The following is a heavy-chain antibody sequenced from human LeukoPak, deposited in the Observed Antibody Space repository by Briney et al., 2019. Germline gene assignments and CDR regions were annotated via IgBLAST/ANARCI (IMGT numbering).Heavy chain of an antibody. CDR2: ISGSGDRT. J-gene: IGHJ4*02. CDR3: AKGVVVAPDVTPFDY. CDR1: GFTFSSSA. V-gene: IGHV3-23*01. D-gene: IGHD2-2*01. Sequence: GGSLRLSCAASGFTFSSSAMNWVRQAPGKGLEWVSTISGSGDRTYYADSVKGRFTISRDNSKNTLYLQMNSLRAEDTAVYYCAKGVVVAPDVTPFDYWGQGTLVTVSS.